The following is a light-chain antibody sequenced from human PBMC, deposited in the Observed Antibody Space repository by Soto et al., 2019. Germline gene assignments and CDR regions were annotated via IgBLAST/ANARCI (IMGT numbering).Light chain of an antibody. Sequence: EIVVTQSPATLSLSPGERATLSCRTSQSVSTYLAWYQQRPGQAPRLLFSDASNRAPDTPARFSGSGSGTYFTLTISSLEPEDFAVYYGQQRGNWPIAFGQGTRLEIK. V-gene: IGKV3-11*01. J-gene: IGKJ5*01. CDR1: QSVSTY. CDR2: DAS. CDR3: QQRGNWPIA.